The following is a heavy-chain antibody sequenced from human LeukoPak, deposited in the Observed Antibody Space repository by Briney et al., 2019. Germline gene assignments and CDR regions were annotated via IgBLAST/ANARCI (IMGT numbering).Heavy chain of an antibody. J-gene: IGHJ4*02. CDR2: MSGSGGST. CDR3: ARDLEGSGSFYRPSYDY. CDR1: GFTFSSYS. D-gene: IGHD3-10*01. Sequence: GGSLRLSCAASGFTFSSYSMNWVRQAPGKGLEWVSAMSGSGGSTYYADSVKGRFTISRDNSKNTLYLQMNSLRAEDTAVYYCARDLEGSGSFYRPSYDYWGQGTLVTVSS. V-gene: IGHV3-23*01.